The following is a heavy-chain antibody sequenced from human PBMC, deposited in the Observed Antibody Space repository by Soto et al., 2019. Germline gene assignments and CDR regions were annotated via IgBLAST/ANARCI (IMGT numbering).Heavy chain of an antibody. D-gene: IGHD6-13*01. CDR2: INHSGST. V-gene: IGHV4-34*01. CDR3: ATVSSSQAQRPSY. J-gene: IGHJ4*02. CDR1: GGSFSDYY. Sequence: SETLSLTCAVYGGSFSDYYWSWIRQPPGKGLEWVGEINHSGSTNYNPSLKSRVTMSVDTSKNQFSLKLSSVAAADTAVYYCATVSSSQAQRPSYRGQGILVTVSS.